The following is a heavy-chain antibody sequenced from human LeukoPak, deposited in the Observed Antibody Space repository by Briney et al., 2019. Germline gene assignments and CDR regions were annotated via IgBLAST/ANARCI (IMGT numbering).Heavy chain of an antibody. Sequence: GGSLRLSCAASGFTFSSYWMSWVRQAPGKGLEWVANIKQDGSEKYYVDSVKGRFTISRDNAKNSLYLQMNSLRAEDTAVYYCARGARDTAMVRGNHFDYWGQGTLVTVSS. J-gene: IGHJ4*02. CDR1: GFTFSSYW. CDR2: IKQDGSEK. D-gene: IGHD5-18*01. CDR3: ARGARDTAMVRGNHFDY. V-gene: IGHV3-7*03.